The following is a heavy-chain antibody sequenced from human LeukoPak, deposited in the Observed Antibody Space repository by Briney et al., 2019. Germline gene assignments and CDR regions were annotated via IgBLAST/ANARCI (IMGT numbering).Heavy chain of an antibody. Sequence: SVKVSCKASGGTFSSYAISWVRQAPGQGLEWMGGIIPIFGTANYAQKFQGRVTITADESTSTAYMELSSLRSEDTAVYYCARDVGCGGDCYNYFDYWGQGTLVTVSS. CDR3: ARDVGCGGDCYNYFDY. CDR2: IIPIFGTA. J-gene: IGHJ4*02. V-gene: IGHV1-69*13. D-gene: IGHD2-21*01. CDR1: GGTFSSYA.